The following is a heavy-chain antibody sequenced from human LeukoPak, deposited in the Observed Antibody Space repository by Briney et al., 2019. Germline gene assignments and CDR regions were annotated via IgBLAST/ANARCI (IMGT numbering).Heavy chain of an antibody. D-gene: IGHD2-21*02. CDR1: GFTFSDHY. CDR3: ATSVVPATPFDY. CDR2: SRNKANSYTT. J-gene: IGHJ4*02. Sequence: TGGSLRLSCAASGFTFSDHYMDWVRQAPGKGLEWVGRSRNKANSYTTGYAASVEGRFTISRDDSKNSMFLHMNSLKTEDTAMYYCATSVVPATPFDYWGQGTLVTVSS. V-gene: IGHV3-72*01.